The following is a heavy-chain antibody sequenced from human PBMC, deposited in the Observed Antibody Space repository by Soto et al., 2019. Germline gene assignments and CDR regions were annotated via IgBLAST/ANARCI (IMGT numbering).Heavy chain of an antibody. CDR2: INAGNGNT. CDR1: GYTFTSYA. Sequence: GASVKVSCKASGYTFTSYAMRWVRQAPGQRLEWMGWINAGNGNTKYSQKFQGRVTITRDTSASTAYMELSSLRSEDTAVYYCARDLSYASSGYLDYWGQGTLVTVSS. J-gene: IGHJ4*02. CDR3: ARDLSYASSGYLDY. D-gene: IGHD3-22*01. V-gene: IGHV1-3*01.